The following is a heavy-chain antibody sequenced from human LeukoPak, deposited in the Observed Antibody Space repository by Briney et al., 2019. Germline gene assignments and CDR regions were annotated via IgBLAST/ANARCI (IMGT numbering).Heavy chain of an antibody. CDR2: INPNRDVT. J-gene: IGHJ4*02. CDR1: GYNFFSYG. Sequence: GASVKVSCKASGYNFFSYGINWVRQAPGQALEWMGSINPNRDVTNYAQNFHGRDTMTRDTFIRAAYMELSRLTSDDTAVYYCARGRPFGELGVYWGQGTLLTVSS. D-gene: IGHD3-10*01. CDR3: ARGRPFGELGVY. V-gene: IGHV1-2*02.